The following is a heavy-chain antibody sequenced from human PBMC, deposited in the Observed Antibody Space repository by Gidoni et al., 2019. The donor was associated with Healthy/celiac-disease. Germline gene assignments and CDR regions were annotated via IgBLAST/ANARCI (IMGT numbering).Heavy chain of an antibody. Sequence: QVQLQQWGAGLLQPSATLSLTCAVYGGSFSGYYWSWIRQPPGKGLEWIGEINHSGSTNYNPSIKSRVTISVDTSKNQFSLKLSSVTAADTAVYYCARGGGRIVVVVAATNWFDPWGQGTLVTVSS. J-gene: IGHJ5*02. D-gene: IGHD2-15*01. V-gene: IGHV4-34*01. CDR3: ARGGGRIVVVVAATNWFDP. CDR2: INHSGST. CDR1: GGSFSGYY.